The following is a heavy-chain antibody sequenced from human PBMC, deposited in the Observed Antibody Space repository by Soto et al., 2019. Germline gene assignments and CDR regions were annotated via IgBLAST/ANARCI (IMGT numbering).Heavy chain of an antibody. CDR2: IIPILGIA. Sequence: QVQLVQSGAEVKKPGSSVKVSCKASGGTFSSYTISWVRQAPGQGLEWMGRIIPILGIANYAQKFQGRVTITADKATSTAYMELSSLRYEDTAVYYCARDTPGGYDSYYYGMDVWGQGTTVTVSS. J-gene: IGHJ6*02. D-gene: IGHD5-12*01. CDR1: GGTFSSYT. CDR3: ARDTPGGYDSYYYGMDV. V-gene: IGHV1-69*08.